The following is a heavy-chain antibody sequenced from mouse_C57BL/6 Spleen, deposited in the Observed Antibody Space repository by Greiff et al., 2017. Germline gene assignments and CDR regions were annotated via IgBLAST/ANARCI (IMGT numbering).Heavy chain of an antibody. J-gene: IGHJ4*01. CDR2: ISYDGSN. CDR3: ARNYYGSSYVGYAMDY. V-gene: IGHV3-6*01. CDR1: GYSITSGYY. D-gene: IGHD1-1*01. Sequence: EVKLQESGPGLVKPSQSLSLTCSVTGYSITSGYYWNWIRQFPGNKLEWMGYISYDGSNNYNPSLKNRISITRDTSKNQFFLKLNSLTTEDTATYYCARNYYGSSYVGYAMDYWGQGTSVTVSS.